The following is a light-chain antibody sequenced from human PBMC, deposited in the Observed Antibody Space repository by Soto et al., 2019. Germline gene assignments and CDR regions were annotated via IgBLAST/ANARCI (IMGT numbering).Light chain of an antibody. J-gene: IGKJ1*01. CDR2: KAP. V-gene: IGKV1-5*03. CDR1: QSISSW. Sequence: DIQMTQSPSTLSASVGDRVTITCRASQSISSWLAWYQQKPGKAPNLLIYKAPSLQSGVTSRFSGSGSGTEFTLTISSLQPDDCGTYYCQQYNDQWTFGQGTKVEIK. CDR3: QQYNDQWT.